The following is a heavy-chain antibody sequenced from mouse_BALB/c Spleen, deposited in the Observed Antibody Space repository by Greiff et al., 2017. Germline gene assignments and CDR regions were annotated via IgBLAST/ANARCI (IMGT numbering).Heavy chain of an antibody. D-gene: IGHD3-1*01. CDR1: GYTFTSYY. CDR2: IYPGNVNT. J-gene: IGHJ2*01. V-gene: IGHV1S56*01. Sequence: QVQLKESGPELVKPGASVRISCKASGYTFTSYYIHWVKQRPGQGLEWIGWIYPGNVNTKYNEKFKGKATLTADKSSSTAYMQLSSLTSEDSAVYFCARDSGYCDYWGQGTTLTVSS. CDR3: ARDSGYCDY.